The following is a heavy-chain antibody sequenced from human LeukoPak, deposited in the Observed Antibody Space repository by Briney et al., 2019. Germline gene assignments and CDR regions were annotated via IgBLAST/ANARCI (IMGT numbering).Heavy chain of an antibody. Sequence: PGGSLRLSCAASGFTFSSYAMSWVRQAPGKGLGWVSAISGSGGSTYYADSVKGRFTISRDNSKNTLYLQMNSLRAEDTAVYYCAKDEYYYDSSGFFDYWGQGTLVTVSS. D-gene: IGHD3-22*01. CDR2: ISGSGGST. CDR1: GFTFSSYA. J-gene: IGHJ4*02. V-gene: IGHV3-23*01. CDR3: AKDEYYYDSSGFFDY.